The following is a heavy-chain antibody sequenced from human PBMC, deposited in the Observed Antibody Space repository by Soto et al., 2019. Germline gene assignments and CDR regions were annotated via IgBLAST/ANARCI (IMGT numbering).Heavy chain of an antibody. CDR1: GFTFITST. CDR3: AAGDYHDTSGYFSDY. CDR2: IVVGSGNT. V-gene: IGHV1-58*01. Sequence: SVKVSCKASGFTFITSTVQWVRQARGQPLEWLGWIVVGSGNTIYAQNFQERVTFTRDESTSTAYMELSSLGFEDTGVYYCAAGDYHDTSGYFSDYWGQGTLVTVSS. J-gene: IGHJ4*02. D-gene: IGHD3-3*01.